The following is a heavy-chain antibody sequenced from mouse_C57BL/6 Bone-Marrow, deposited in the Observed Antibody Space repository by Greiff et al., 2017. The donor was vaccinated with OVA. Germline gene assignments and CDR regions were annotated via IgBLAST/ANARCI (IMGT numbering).Heavy chain of an antibody. CDR2: IFPGSGST. J-gene: IGHJ2*01. D-gene: IGHD3-2*02. CDR3: ARDGQLRLRSYYFDY. V-gene: IGHV1-75*01. Sequence: QVQLQQSGPELVKPGASVKISCKASGYTFTDYYINWVKQRPGQGLEWIGWIFPGSGSTYYNEKFKGKATLTVDKSSSTAYMLLSSLTSEDSAVYFCARDGQLRLRSYYFDYWGQGTTLTVSS. CDR1: GYTFTDYY.